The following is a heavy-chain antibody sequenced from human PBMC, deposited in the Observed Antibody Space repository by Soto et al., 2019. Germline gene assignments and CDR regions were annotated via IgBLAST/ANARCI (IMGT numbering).Heavy chain of an antibody. J-gene: IGHJ5*02. V-gene: IGHV4-61*01. CDR2: IHYSGST. CDR3: ARGLSAPAATFWFDP. D-gene: IGHD2-15*01. Sequence: SETLSLTCTVSGGSVSSGSYYWSWIRQPPGKGLEWIGYIHYSGSTNYNPSLKSRVTISVDTSKNQFSLKLSSVTAADTAVYYCARGLSAPAATFWFDPWGQGTLVTVSS. CDR1: GGSVSSGSYY.